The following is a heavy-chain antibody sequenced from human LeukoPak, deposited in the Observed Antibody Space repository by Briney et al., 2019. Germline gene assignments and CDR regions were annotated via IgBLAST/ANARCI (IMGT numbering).Heavy chain of an antibody. Sequence: AESLTLTCTVSGGSFSSYYWSWIRQPPGKGLEWIGYICYSGSTNYNPSLKSRVTISVDTSKNQFSLKLRSVTAADTAVYYCAREAKDYYGSGSPPFFDYWGQGTLVAVSS. V-gene: IGHV4-59*01. D-gene: IGHD3-10*01. CDR2: ICYSGST. CDR1: GGSFSSYY. J-gene: IGHJ4*02. CDR3: AREAKDYYGSGSPPFFDY.